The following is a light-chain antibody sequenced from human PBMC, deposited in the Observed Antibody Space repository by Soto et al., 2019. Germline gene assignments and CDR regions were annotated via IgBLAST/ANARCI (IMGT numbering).Light chain of an antibody. CDR2: AAS. V-gene: IGKV1-39*01. Sequence: EIQMTQSPSSLSASVGDRVTITCRASQSISSYLNWYQQKPGKAPKLLIYAASSLQSGVPSRFSGSGSGTDFTLTISSLQPEDFATYYCQQSYSTRLTFGGGTKV. J-gene: IGKJ4*01. CDR3: QQSYSTRLT. CDR1: QSISSY.